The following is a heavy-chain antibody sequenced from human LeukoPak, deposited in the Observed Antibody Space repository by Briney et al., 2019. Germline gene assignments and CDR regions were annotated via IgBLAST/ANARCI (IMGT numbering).Heavy chain of an antibody. CDR1: GYSFNSYG. CDR3: ARGDTYSSGWRIDY. D-gene: IGHD6-19*01. V-gene: IGHV1-69*04. Sequence: ASVKVSCKASGYSFNSYGITWARQTPGQGLEWMGRIIPILGIANYAQKFQGRVTITADKSTSTAYMELSGLRSEDTAVYYCARGDTYSSGWRIDYWGQGTLVTVSS. J-gene: IGHJ4*02. CDR2: IIPILGIA.